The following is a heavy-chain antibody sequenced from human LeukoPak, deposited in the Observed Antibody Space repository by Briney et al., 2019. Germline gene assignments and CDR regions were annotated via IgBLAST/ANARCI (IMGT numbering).Heavy chain of an antibody. CDR3: ARPLSRYCSGGSCYWGFDY. V-gene: IGHV1-69*13. J-gene: IGHJ4*02. CDR2: IIPIFGTA. D-gene: IGHD2-15*01. Sequence: ASVKVSCKASGGTFSSYAISWVRKAPGQGLEWMGGIIPIFGTANYAQKFQGRVTITADESTSTAYMELSSLRSEDTAVYYCARPLSRYCSGGSCYWGFDYWGQGTLVTVSS. CDR1: GGTFSSYA.